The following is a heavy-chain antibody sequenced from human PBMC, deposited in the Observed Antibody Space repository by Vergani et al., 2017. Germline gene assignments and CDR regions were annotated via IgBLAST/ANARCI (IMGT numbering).Heavy chain of an antibody. J-gene: IGHJ6*04. CDR1: GGSISSYY. CDR3: ARGKWLDV. D-gene: IGHD2-15*01. CDR2: IYYSGST. Sequence: QVQLQESGPGLVKPSETLSLTCTVSGGSISSYYWSWIRQPPGKGLEWIGYIYYSGSTNYNPPLKSRVTISVDTSKDQFSLKLSSVTAADTAVYYCARGKWLDVWGKGTTVTVSS. V-gene: IGHV4-59*01.